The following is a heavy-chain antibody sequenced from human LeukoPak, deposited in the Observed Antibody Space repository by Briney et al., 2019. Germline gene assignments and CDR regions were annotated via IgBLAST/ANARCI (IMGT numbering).Heavy chain of an antibody. CDR2: IWYDGSNK. CDR1: GFTFSSYG. V-gene: IGHV3-33*01. D-gene: IGHD3-22*01. Sequence: GGSLRLSCAASGFTFSSYGMHWVRQAPGKGLEWVAVIWYDGSNKYYADSVKGRFTISRDNSKNTLYLQMNRLRAEDTAVYYCAREDLYDSSGYYWNYYYGMDVWGQGTTVTVSS. J-gene: IGHJ6*02. CDR3: AREDLYDSSGYYWNYYYGMDV.